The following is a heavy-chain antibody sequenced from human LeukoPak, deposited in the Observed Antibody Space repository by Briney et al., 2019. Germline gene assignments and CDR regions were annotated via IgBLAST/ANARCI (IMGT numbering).Heavy chain of an antibody. CDR1: GFTFSSYG. Sequence: GGSLRLSCAASGFTFSSYGMHWVRQAPGKGLEWVAVISYDGSNKYYADSVKGRFTTSRDDAKNSLYLQMDSLRAEDTAVYYCARRFDHWGQGTLVTVSS. CDR3: ARRFDH. J-gene: IGHJ4*02. V-gene: IGHV3-30*03. CDR2: ISYDGSNK.